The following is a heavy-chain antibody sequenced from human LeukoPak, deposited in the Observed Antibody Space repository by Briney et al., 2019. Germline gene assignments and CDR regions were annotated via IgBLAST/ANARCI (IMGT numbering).Heavy chain of an antibody. J-gene: IGHJ4*02. Sequence: PSETLSLTCTVSGGSISSYYWSWIRQPPGKGLEWIGYIYYSGSTNYNPSLKSRVTISVDTSKNQFSLKLGSVTAADTAVYYCARRGRGSSWYDYWGQGTLVTVSS. V-gene: IGHV4-59*08. CDR2: IYYSGST. D-gene: IGHD6-13*01. CDR1: GGSISSYY. CDR3: ARRGRGSSWYDY.